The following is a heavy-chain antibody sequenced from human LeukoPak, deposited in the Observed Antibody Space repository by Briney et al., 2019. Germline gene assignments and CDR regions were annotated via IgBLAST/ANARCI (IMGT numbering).Heavy chain of an antibody. V-gene: IGHV3-74*01. D-gene: IGHD3-22*01. Sequence: QSGGSLRLSCAAAGFTFSNYWMHWVRQAPGKGLVWVSRIKSDGRTNYADSVKGRFTISRDNAKNTVSLQTNSLRAEDTGVYYCARAPSEIGGYYPEYFRHWGQGTLVTVSS. CDR1: GFTFSNYW. CDR3: ARAPSEIGGYYPEYFRH. J-gene: IGHJ1*01. CDR2: IKSDGRT.